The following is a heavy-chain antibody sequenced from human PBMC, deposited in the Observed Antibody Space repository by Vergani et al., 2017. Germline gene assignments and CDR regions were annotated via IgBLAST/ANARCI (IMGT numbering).Heavy chain of an antibody. CDR2: IIPIFGTA. CDR3: ARVAGNYYDSSGFSDY. D-gene: IGHD3-22*01. J-gene: IGHJ4*02. CDR1: GGTSSSYA. Sequence: QVQLVQSGAEVKKPGSSVKVSCKASGGTSSSYAISWVRQAPGQGLEWIGGIIPIFGTANYAQKFQGRVTITADESTSTAYMELRSLRSEDTAVYYCARVAGNYYDSSGFSDYWGQGTLVTVSS. V-gene: IGHV1-69*12.